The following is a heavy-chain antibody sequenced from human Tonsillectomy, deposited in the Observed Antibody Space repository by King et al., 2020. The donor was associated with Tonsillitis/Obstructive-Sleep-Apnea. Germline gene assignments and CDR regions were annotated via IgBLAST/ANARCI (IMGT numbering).Heavy chain of an antibody. CDR3: AREAWGSLDS. CDR1: GFTFSSYW. CDR2: IKQDVTEK. J-gene: IGHJ4*02. D-gene: IGHD3-16*01. Sequence: DVQLVESGGDLVQPGGSLRLSCGASGFTFSSYWMSWVRQAPGKGLEWVANIKQDVTEKHYVDSVKGRFTISRDNAENSVYLQMNSLRAEDTALYYCAREAWGSLDSWGQGTLVTVSS. V-gene: IGHV3-7*03.